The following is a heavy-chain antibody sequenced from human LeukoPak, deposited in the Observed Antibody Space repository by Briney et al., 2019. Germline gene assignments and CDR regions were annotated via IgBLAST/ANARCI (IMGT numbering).Heavy chain of an antibody. D-gene: IGHD3-10*01. V-gene: IGHV3-23*01. CDR3: AKVPRHYYGSGSFDY. CDR1: GFTFSSYA. Sequence: PGGSLRLSCAASGFTFSSYAMSWVRQAPGKGLEWVSAISGSGGSTYYADSVKGRFTISRDNSKNTLYLQMNSLRAEDTAVYYCAKVPRHYYGSGSFDYWGQGTLVTVSS. CDR2: ISGSGGST. J-gene: IGHJ4*02.